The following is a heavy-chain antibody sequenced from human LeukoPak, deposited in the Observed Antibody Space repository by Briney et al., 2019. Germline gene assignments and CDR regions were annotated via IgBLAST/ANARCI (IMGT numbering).Heavy chain of an antibody. D-gene: IGHD1-26*01. CDR1: GYTLTELS. CDR3: ARDLKRSRARWENLGFDP. Sequence: ASVKVSCKVSGYTLTELSMHWVRQAPGQGLEWLGGFDPEDGETIYAQKFQGRVTMTEDTSTDTAYMELSSLRSDDTAVYYCARDLKRSRARWENLGFDPWGQGSLVTVSS. J-gene: IGHJ5*02. V-gene: IGHV1-24*01. CDR2: FDPEDGET.